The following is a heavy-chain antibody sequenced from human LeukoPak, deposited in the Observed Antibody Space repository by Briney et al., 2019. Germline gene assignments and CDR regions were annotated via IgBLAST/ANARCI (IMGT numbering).Heavy chain of an antibody. V-gene: IGHV1-2*02. D-gene: IGHD2/OR15-2a*01. CDR1: GFTFTDPY. J-gene: IGHJ4*02. Sequence: ASVKVSCKSSGFTFTDPYTHWVRQGPGQGLEWMGYIGPHSTFTSSPQEFQGRVTMTRDASMSTAYMELTRLTSDDTAVYYCVREGEGPLSKDFDYWGQGTLVTVSS. CDR3: VREGEGPLSKDFDY. CDR2: IGPHSTFT.